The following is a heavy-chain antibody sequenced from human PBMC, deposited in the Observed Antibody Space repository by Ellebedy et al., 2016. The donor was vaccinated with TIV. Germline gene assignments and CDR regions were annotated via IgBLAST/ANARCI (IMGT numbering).Heavy chain of an antibody. CDR3: ARMVYGSGWDGYFDP. D-gene: IGHD6-19*01. J-gene: IGHJ5*02. CDR1: GYTFTNYW. CDR2: IYPRDSDT. Sequence: GESLKISCKTSGYTFTNYWIAWVRQRPGKGLEWMGFIYPRDSDTRYSPSSQGRVTISADKSINTVYVQWRSLQASDTAVYYCARMVYGSGWDGYFDPWGQGTLVTVSP. V-gene: IGHV5-51*01.